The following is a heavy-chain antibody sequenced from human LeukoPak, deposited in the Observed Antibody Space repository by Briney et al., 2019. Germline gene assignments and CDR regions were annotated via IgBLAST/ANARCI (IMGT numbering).Heavy chain of an antibody. Sequence: SETLSLTCTVSGGSISSYYWSWIRQPPGKGLEWIGYIYYSGSTNYNPSLKSRVTISVDTSKNQFSLKLSSVTAADTAVYYCARTPTTVTTGWVYWGQGTLVTVSS. CDR3: ARTPTTVTTGWVY. D-gene: IGHD4-11*01. V-gene: IGHV4-59*01. CDR1: GGSISSYY. J-gene: IGHJ4*02. CDR2: IYYSGST.